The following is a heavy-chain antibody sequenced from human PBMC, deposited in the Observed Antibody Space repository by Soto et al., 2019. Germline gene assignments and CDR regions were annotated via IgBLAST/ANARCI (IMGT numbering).Heavy chain of an antibody. CDR2: INHSGST. CDR1: GGSFSGYY. J-gene: IGHJ6*01. V-gene: IGHV4-34*01. CDR3: ARGYRIFGYYYYRMDV. Sequence: PSETLSLTCAVYGGSFSGYYWSWIRQPPGKGLEWIGEINHSGSTNYNPSLKSRVTISVDTSKNQFSLKLSSVTAADTAVYYCARGYRIFGYYYYRMDVWGQGTTVNDSS. D-gene: IGHD2-15*01.